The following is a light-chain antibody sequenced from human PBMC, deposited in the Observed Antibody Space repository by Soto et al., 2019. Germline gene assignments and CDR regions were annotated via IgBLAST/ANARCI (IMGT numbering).Light chain of an antibody. V-gene: IGLV4-69*01. CDR3: QTWGTAMVV. Sequence: QPVLTQSPSASASLGASVNLTCTLSTRHRSYAIAWHQHQPEKGPRFLMTLNPDGTHRKGDGIPDRFSGSSSGAERYLTISSLQSEDEADYYCQTWGTAMVVFGGGTKLTVL. CDR2: LNPDGTH. CDR1: TRHRSYA. J-gene: IGLJ2*01.